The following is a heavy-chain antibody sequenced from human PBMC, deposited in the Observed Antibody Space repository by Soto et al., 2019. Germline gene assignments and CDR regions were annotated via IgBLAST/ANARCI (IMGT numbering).Heavy chain of an antibody. CDR1: GGTFSSYA. CDR2: IIPIFGTA. Sequence: QVQLVQSGAEVKKPGSSVKVSCKASGGTFSSYAISWVRQAPGQGLEWMGGIIPIFGTANYAQKFQGRVTVTADESTGTAYVELSCLRAEDTAVYYWAGAGSDYWGRGTLVTVSS. CDR3: AGAGSDY. J-gene: IGHJ4*02. V-gene: IGHV1-69*12.